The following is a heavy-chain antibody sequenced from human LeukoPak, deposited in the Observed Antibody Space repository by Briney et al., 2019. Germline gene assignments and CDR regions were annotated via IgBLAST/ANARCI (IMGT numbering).Heavy chain of an antibody. CDR3: ARGDGSRSFLFDY. Sequence: PSETLSLTCTVSGGSISSSSYYWGWIRQPPGKGLEWIGSIYYSGSTYYNPSLKSRVTISVDTSKNQFSLKLNSVTAADTAVYYCARGDGSRSFLFDYWGQGTLVTVSS. CDR2: IYYSGST. CDR1: GGSISSSSYY. J-gene: IGHJ4*02. V-gene: IGHV4-39*01. D-gene: IGHD3-10*01.